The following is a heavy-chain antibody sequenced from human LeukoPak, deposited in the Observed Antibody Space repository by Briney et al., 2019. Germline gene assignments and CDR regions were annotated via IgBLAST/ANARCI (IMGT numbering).Heavy chain of an antibody. CDR3: ARDLFSGSYYNPADY. CDR1: TFTFSSYA. V-gene: IGHV3-23*01. D-gene: IGHD3-10*01. CDR2: ISGSGGST. J-gene: IGHJ4*02. Sequence: GESLRLSCAASTFTFSSYAMSWVRQAPGKGLEWVSAISGSGGSTYYADSVKGRFTISRDISRNTLYLQMNSLRAEDTAVNYCARDLFSGSYYNPADYWGQGTLVTVSS.